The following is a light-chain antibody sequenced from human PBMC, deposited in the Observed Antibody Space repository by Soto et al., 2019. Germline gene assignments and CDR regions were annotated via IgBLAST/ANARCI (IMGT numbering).Light chain of an antibody. V-gene: IGKV3-20*01. CDR3: QQYGGSSA. J-gene: IGKJ1*01. Sequence: EIVLTQSPATLSLSPGERATLSCRASQSVSTYLAWYQQKPGQSPRVLISDASYRATGIPDRFTGSGSGTDFTLTISRLEPEDFAVYYCQQYGGSSAFGQGTKVDIK. CDR1: QSVSTY. CDR2: DAS.